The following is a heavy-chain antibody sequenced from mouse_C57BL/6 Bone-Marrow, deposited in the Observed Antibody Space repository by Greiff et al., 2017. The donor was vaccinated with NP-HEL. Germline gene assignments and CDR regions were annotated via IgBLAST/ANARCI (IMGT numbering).Heavy chain of an antibody. CDR1: GFTFSSYA. V-gene: IGHV5-4*01. CDR3: ARGGLMMVTAWFAY. J-gene: IGHJ3*01. CDR2: ISDGGSYT. D-gene: IGHD2-3*01. Sequence: DVQLVESGGGLVKPGGSLKLSCAASGFTFSSYAMSWVRQTPEKRLEWVATISDGGSYTYYPDNVKGRFTISRDNAKNNLYLQMSHLKSEDTAMYYCARGGLMMVTAWFAYWGQGTLVTVSA.